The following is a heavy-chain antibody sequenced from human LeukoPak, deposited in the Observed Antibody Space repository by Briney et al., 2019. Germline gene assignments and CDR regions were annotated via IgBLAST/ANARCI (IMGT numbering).Heavy chain of an antibody. D-gene: IGHD1-26*01. V-gene: IGHV3-23*01. CDR2: IRGGGGGT. CDR3: AKGRGGSYYGFDH. J-gene: IGHJ4*02. CDR1: GFTFSSYA. Sequence: PGGSLRLSCAASGFTFSSYAMSWVRQAPGKGLDWVSTIRGGGGGTYYADSVKGRFTISRDNSKNTLYLQMNSLRAEDTALYFCAKGRGGSYYGFDHWGQGILVTVSS.